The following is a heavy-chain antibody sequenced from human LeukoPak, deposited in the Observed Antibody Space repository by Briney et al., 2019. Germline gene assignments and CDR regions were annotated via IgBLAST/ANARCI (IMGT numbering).Heavy chain of an antibody. CDR2: INPNSGGT. V-gene: IGHV1-2*02. CDR3: ARDKYYYDSSGYDY. Sequence: ASVKVSCKASGYTFTGYYMHWVRPAPGQGLEWMGWINPNSGGTNYAQKFQGRVTMTRDTSISTAYMELSRLRSDDTAVYYCARDKYYYDSSGYDYWGQGTLVTVSS. D-gene: IGHD3-22*01. J-gene: IGHJ4*02. CDR1: GYTFTGYY.